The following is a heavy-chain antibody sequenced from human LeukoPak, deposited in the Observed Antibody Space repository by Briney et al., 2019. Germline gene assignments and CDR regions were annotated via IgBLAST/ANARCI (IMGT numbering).Heavy chain of an antibody. CDR3: ARVQTLNYYYGMDV. D-gene: IGHD4-11*01. V-gene: IGHV4-34*01. Sequence: SETLSLTCAVYGGSFSGHYWSWIRQPPGKGLEWTGEINHSGSTKYNPSLKSRVTISVDTSKNQFSLKLSSVTAADTAVYYCARVQTLNYYYGMDVWGQGTTVTVSS. J-gene: IGHJ6*02. CDR1: GGSFSGHY. CDR2: INHSGST.